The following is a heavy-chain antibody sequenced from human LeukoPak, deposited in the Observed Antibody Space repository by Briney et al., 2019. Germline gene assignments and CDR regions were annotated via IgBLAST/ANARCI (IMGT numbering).Heavy chain of an antibody. CDR1: KLSFSIYW. Sequence: GGSLRLSCAASKLSFSIYWMSWVRQAPGKGLEWVANIKQDGSEKNYVDSVKGRFTISRDNAKNSLYLQMKSLRAEDTAVYYCARDWKGYTYNADAFDIWGQGTMVTVSS. D-gene: IGHD1-1*01. V-gene: IGHV3-7*01. J-gene: IGHJ3*02. CDR2: IKQDGSEK. CDR3: ARDWKGYTYNADAFDI.